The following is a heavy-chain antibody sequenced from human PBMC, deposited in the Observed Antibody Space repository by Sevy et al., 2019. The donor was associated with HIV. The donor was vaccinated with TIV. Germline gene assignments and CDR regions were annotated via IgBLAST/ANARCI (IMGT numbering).Heavy chain of an antibody. CDR1: GGSISSYF. CDR2: IYFTGTT. D-gene: IGHD6-6*01. Sequence: SETLSLTCSVTGGSISSYFCTWIRPSPGKGLVWIGNIYFTGTTDYSPSLQSRVTLSRDTSKSQFSLTLKSVTAADPAIYFCARDSTPRPRVLDYWGQGTLVTVSS. V-gene: IGHV4-59*01. J-gene: IGHJ4*02. CDR3: ARDSTPRPRVLDY.